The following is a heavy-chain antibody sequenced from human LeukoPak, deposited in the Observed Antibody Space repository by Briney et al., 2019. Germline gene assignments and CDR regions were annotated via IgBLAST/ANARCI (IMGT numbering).Heavy chain of an antibody. CDR1: GYTFTSYA. CDR3: ATTVTQSAFDY. J-gene: IGHJ4*02. D-gene: IGHD4-17*01. CDR2: INTNTGNP. Sequence: ASVNVSCKASGYTFTSYAMNWVRQAPGQGLEWMGWINTNTGNPTYAQGFTGRSVFSLDTSVSTAYLQISSLKAEDTAVYYCATTVTQSAFDYWGQGTLVTVSS. V-gene: IGHV7-4-1*02.